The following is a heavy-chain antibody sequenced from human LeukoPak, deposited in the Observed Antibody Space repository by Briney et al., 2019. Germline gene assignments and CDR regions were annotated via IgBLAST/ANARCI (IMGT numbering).Heavy chain of an antibody. CDR3: AREGSYSGSGSPPLDY. D-gene: IGHD3-10*01. Sequence: SETLSLTCAVYGGSFSDYYWSWISQPPGKGLEWIGEINHSGTTNYNPSLKSRVTMSVDLSKNQFSLKLSSATAADTAVYYCAREGSYSGSGSPPLDYWGQGTLVSVSS. J-gene: IGHJ4*02. CDR1: GGSFSDYY. CDR2: INHSGTT. V-gene: IGHV4-34*01.